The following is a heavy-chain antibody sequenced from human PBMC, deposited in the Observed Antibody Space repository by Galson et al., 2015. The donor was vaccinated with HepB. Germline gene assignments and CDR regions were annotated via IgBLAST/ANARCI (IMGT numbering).Heavy chain of an antibody. CDR2: VRGSGTGT. D-gene: IGHD3-16*01. CDR3: AKDSGFGGEDY. CDR1: GFTFKSYG. V-gene: IGHV3-23*01. J-gene: IGHJ4*02. Sequence: SLRLSCAASGFTFKSYGMNWVRQAPGKGLEWVSAVRGSGTGTFYADSVRGRFTISRDDSKNTVTLQLNNLRVEDTAIYYCAKDSGFGGEDYWGQGILVTVSS.